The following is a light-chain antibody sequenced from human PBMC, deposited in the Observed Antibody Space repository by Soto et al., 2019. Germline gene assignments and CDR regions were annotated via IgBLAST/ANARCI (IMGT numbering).Light chain of an antibody. J-gene: IGKJ1*01. V-gene: IGKV3-20*01. CDR1: QCLXRCY. Sequence: IVLTQCPCTLSLSPGDRSTLPCRASQCLXRCYLGWYEQKPGQAPRLLMYGASIRAAGVPDRFSGSGSGTEFTLTISRLEPEDFTVYYWHHYETFGQGTKVDIK. CDR2: GAS. CDR3: HHYET.